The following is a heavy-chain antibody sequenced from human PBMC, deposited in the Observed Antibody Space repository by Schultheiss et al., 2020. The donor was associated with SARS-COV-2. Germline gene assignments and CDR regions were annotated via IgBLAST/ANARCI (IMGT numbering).Heavy chain of an antibody. J-gene: IGHJ4*02. D-gene: IGHD3-10*01. V-gene: IGHV4-59*12. CDR3: ARDGSGGAPIDY. CDR1: GGSISSYY. Sequence: SETLSLTCAVSGGSISSYYWSWIRQPPGKGLEWIGYISYSGSTYYNPSLKSRVTISVDTSKNQFSLKLSSVTAADTAVYYCARDGSGGAPIDYWGQGTLVTVSS. CDR2: ISYSGST.